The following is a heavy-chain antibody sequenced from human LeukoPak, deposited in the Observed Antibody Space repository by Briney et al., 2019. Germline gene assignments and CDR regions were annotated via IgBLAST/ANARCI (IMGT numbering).Heavy chain of an antibody. CDR2: IKQDGSEK. CDR3: AREDITIFGVVITHYYYGMDV. D-gene: IGHD3-3*01. CDR1: GFTFSSYW. J-gene: IGHJ6*02. V-gene: IGHV3-7*01. Sequence: PGESLRLSCAASGFTFSSYWMSWVRQAPGKGLEWVANIKQDGSEKYYVDSVKGRFTISRDNAKNSLYLQMNSLRAEDTAVYYCAREDITIFGVVITHYYYGMDVWGQGTTVTVSS.